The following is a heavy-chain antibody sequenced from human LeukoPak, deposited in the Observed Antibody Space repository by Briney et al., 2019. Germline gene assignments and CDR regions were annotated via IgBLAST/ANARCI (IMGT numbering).Heavy chain of an antibody. CDR1: GGSFSGYY. D-gene: IGHD6-13*01. CDR2: INHSGST. V-gene: IGHV4-34*01. J-gene: IGHJ4*02. CDR3: ARAKIAAAVMFDY. Sequence: SETLSLTCAVYGGSFSGYYWTWIRQPPGKGLEWIGEINHSGSTSYNPSLKSRVTISVDTSKNQFSLKLSSVTAADTAVYYCARAKIAAAVMFDYWGQGTLVTVSS.